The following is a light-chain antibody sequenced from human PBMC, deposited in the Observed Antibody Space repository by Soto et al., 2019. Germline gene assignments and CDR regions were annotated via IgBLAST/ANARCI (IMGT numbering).Light chain of an antibody. V-gene: IGKV1-5*01. CDR3: QQYSTYPLT. CDR1: QSITTF. Sequence: DIQMTQSPSTLSAYIGDRVTITCRASQSITTFLAWYQQKPGKAPQILIYDASKLEPGVPSRLSGCGSGTEFTLTISSLQPDDFATYYCQQYSTYPLTFGGGTRVEIK. CDR2: DAS. J-gene: IGKJ4*01.